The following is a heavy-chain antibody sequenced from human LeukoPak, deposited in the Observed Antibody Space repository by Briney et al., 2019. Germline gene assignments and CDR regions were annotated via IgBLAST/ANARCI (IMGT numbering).Heavy chain of an antibody. CDR2: IYSGGST. CDR3: ARDGSGWSDAFDI. D-gene: IGHD6-19*01. J-gene: IGHJ3*02. CDR1: GFTVSSNY. Sequence: PGGSLRLSCAASGFTVSSNYMSWVRQAPGKGLEWVSVIYSGGSTYYADSVKGRFTISRDNSKNTLYLQMNSLRAEDTVVYYCARDGSGWSDAFDIWGQGTMVTVSS. V-gene: IGHV3-53*01.